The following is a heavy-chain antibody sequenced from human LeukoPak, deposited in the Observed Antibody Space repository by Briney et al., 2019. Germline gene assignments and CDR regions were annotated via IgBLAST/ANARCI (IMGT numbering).Heavy chain of an antibody. CDR3: ARGEQLVRGSYYYYYMDV. CDR1: GYTFTGYY. V-gene: IGHV1-2*02. Sequence: ASVKVSCKASGYTFTGYYMHWVRQAPGQGLEWMGWINPNSGGTNYAQKFQGRVTMTRDTSISTAYMELSSLRSEDTAVYYCARGEQLVRGSYYYYYMDVWGKGTTVTVSS. D-gene: IGHD6-6*01. J-gene: IGHJ6*03. CDR2: INPNSGGT.